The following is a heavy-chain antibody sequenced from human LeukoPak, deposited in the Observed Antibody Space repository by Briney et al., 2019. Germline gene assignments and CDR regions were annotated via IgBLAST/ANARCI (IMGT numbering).Heavy chain of an antibody. J-gene: IGHJ4*02. V-gene: IGHV1-2*02. CDR2: INPNSGDT. CDR1: GYTFTSCA. D-gene: IGHD2-15*01. CDR3: ARALEVGDY. Sequence: ASVKVSCKASGYTFTSCAMNWVRQAPGQGLEWMGWINPNSGDTKYTQKFQDRVTMTRDTSISTAYMELSRLRPDDTAVYYCARALEVGDYWGQGTLVTVSS.